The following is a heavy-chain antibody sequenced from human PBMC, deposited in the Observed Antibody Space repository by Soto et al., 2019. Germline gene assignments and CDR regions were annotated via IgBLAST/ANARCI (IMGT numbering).Heavy chain of an antibody. CDR2: IYPGDSDT. D-gene: IGHD2-2*01. J-gene: IGHJ5*02. CDR3: ARQDCSSTSGSVNWFDP. CDR1: GYSFTSYW. Sequence: PGESLKISCQGSGYSFTSYWIGWVRQMPGKGLEWMGIIYPGDSDTRYSPSFQGQVTISADKSISTAYLQWSSLKASDTAMYYCARQDCSSTSGSVNWFDPWGQGTLVTVSS. V-gene: IGHV5-51*01.